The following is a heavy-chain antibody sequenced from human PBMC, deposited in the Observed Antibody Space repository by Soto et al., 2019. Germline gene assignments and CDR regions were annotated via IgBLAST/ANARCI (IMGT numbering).Heavy chain of an antibody. J-gene: IGHJ6*02. CDR3: ASYYYSSGSYRVGYYYYGMDV. D-gene: IGHD3-10*01. CDR2: IIPIFGTA. CDR1: GGTFSSDA. V-gene: IGHV1-69*01. Sequence: QVKLVQSGAEGKKPGSSVKVSCKASGGTFSSDAISWVRQAPGQGLEWMGGIIPIFGTANYAQKFQGRVTITADDSKSTAYMELSSLRSEDTAVYYCASYYYSSGSYRVGYYYYGMDVWGQGTTVTVSS.